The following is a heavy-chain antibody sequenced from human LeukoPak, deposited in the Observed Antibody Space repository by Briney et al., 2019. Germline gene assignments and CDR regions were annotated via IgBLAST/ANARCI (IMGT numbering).Heavy chain of an antibody. D-gene: IGHD3-3*01. CDR1: GFTVSSNY. CDR3: AREPTSPYYDFWSGYSDAFDI. J-gene: IGHJ3*02. V-gene: IGHV3-21*01. CDR2: ISSSSSYI. Sequence: PGGSLRLSCAASGFTVSSNYMSWVRQAPGKGLEWVSSISSSSSYIYYADSVKGRFTISRDNAKNSLYLQMNSLRAEDTAVYYCAREPTSPYYDFWSGYSDAFDIWGQGTMVTVSS.